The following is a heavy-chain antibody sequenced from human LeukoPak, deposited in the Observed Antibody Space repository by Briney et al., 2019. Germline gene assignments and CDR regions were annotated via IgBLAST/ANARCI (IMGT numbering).Heavy chain of an antibody. CDR3: AKESTQVIEVYFDS. Sequence: PGGSLRLSCSASGFTFSSCAMSWVRQAPGKGLQWGSSITGSGATSYYADSVRGRFIVSRDNSKNTLYLEMNSLRADDTAVYFCAKESTQVIEVYFDSWGQGTLVTVSS. CDR2: ITGSGATS. CDR1: GFTFSSCA. V-gene: IGHV3-23*01. J-gene: IGHJ4*02. D-gene: IGHD3-22*01.